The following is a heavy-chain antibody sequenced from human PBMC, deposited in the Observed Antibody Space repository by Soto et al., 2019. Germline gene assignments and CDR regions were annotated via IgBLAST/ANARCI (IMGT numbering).Heavy chain of an antibody. Sequence: GGSLRLSCAASGFTFSSYGMHWVRQAPGKGLEWVAVIWYDGSNKYYADSVKGRFTISRDNSKNTLYLQMNSLRAEDTAVYYCARDLIKTTVVTPWYYGMDVWGQGTTVTVS. CDR3: ARDLIKTTVVTPWYYGMDV. J-gene: IGHJ6*02. CDR1: GFTFSSYG. D-gene: IGHD4-17*01. CDR2: IWYDGSNK. V-gene: IGHV3-33*01.